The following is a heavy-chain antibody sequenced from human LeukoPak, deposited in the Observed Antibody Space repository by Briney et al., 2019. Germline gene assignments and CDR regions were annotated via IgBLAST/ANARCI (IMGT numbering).Heavy chain of an antibody. CDR3: ARDSGRFDVFDI. Sequence: QPGGSLRLSCAASGFTVSTNYMSWVRQAPGKGLEWVSVIYSDGRTYYADSVKGRFTISRDNSKNTLYLQMNSLRAEDTAEYYCARDSGRFDVFDIWGQGTMVTVSS. J-gene: IGHJ3*02. V-gene: IGHV3-53*01. CDR2: IYSDGRT. D-gene: IGHD3-10*01. CDR1: GFTVSTNY.